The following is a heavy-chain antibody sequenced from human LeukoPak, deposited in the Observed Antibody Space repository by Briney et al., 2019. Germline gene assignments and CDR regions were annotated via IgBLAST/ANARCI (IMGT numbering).Heavy chain of an antibody. V-gene: IGHV3-23*01. D-gene: IGHD6-19*01. CDR1: GFTFSSYA. J-gene: IGHJ3*02. Sequence: GGSLRLSCAASGFTFSSYAMSWDRQAPGKGLEWVSAISGSGGSTYYADSVKGRFTISRGNSKNTLYLQMNSLRAEDTAVYYCATRIAVAGIRSAFDIWGQGTMVTVSS. CDR2: ISGSGGST. CDR3: ATRIAVAGIRSAFDI.